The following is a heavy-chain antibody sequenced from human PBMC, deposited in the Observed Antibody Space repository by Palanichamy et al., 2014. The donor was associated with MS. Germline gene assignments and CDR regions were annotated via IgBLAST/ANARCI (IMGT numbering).Heavy chain of an antibody. CDR1: GYFFRSYW. D-gene: IGHD2-2*01. J-gene: IGHJ4*02. CDR2: IYPGDSDT. V-gene: IGHV5-51*01. Sequence: DVQLVQSGAEVKMPGESLVISCRASGYFFRSYWIGWVRQMPGKALEWMGIIYPGDSDTKYSPSFQGQVTISVDRSINTAFLQWISLEASDTATYYCARRAGGCPDTSCYYFDFWGQGTLVTVSS. CDR3: ARRAGGCPDTSCYYFDF.